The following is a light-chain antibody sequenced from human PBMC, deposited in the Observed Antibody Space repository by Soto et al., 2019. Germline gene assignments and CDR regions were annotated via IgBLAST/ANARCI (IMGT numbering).Light chain of an antibody. Sequence: DIQMPQSPSSVYASVGDRVTITCRAIQGISSWLAWYQQKPRKAPKLLIYAASRLQSGVPTRFSGSGAGTDFTLTISSLQPEEFATYYGQQANSFPWTFGQGTKVEIK. CDR1: QGISSW. CDR3: QQANSFPWT. CDR2: AAS. J-gene: IGKJ1*01. V-gene: IGKV1-12*01.